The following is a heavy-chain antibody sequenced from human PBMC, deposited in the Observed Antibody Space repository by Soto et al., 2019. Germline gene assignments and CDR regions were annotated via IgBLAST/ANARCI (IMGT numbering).Heavy chain of an antibody. V-gene: IGHV1-8*01. Sequence: QVQLVQSGAEVTKPGASVKVSCKASGYTFTSYDINWVRQATGQGLEWMGWMNPNSGNTGYAQKFQGRVTMTRKTSISTAYMELSSLRSEDTAVYYCARGRTVSYCSGGSCYQLSEFFAYWGQGTLVTVSS. D-gene: IGHD2-15*01. J-gene: IGHJ4*02. CDR1: GYTFTSYD. CDR3: ARGRTVSYCSGGSCYQLSEFFAY. CDR2: MNPNSGNT.